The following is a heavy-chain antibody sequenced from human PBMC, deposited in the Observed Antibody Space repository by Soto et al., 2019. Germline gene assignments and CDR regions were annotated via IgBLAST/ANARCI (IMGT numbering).Heavy chain of an antibody. CDR1: GFTFSSYA. CDR3: ARAEEDYDFWSGYRFLFDY. J-gene: IGHJ4*02. V-gene: IGHV3-30-3*01. Sequence: QVQLLESGGGVVQPGRSLRLSCAASGFTFSSYAMHWVRQAPGKGLEWVAVISYDGSNKYYADSVKGRFTISRDNSKNTLYLQMNSLRAEDTAVYYCARAEEDYDFWSGYRFLFDYWGQGTLVTVSS. D-gene: IGHD3-3*01. CDR2: ISYDGSNK.